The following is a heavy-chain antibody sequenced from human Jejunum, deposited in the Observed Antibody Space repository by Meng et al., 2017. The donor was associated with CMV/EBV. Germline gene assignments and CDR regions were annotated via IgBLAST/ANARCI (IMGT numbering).Heavy chain of an antibody. CDR1: NSGSFY. CDR3: ARVYGRKSLNFFYGMDV. CDR2: IEQTGSS. V-gene: IGHV4-61*01. Sequence: NSGSFYWSWIRQPPGKGLEWIGYIEQTGSSSYNPSLRSRVAISVDTSKNQFSLIVYSVTAADTAVYYCARVYGRKSLNFFYGMDVWGQGTTGTVSS. D-gene: IGHD4-17*01. J-gene: IGHJ6*02.